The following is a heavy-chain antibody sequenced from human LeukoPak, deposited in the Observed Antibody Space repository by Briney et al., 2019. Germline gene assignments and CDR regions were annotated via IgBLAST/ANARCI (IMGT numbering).Heavy chain of an antibody. CDR2: ISTTSTYI. D-gene: IGHD3-10*01. J-gene: IGHJ4*02. V-gene: IGHV3-21*01. CDR1: GFTFSSFS. CDR3: AREMGYMVRGVLPSDY. Sequence: GGSLRLSCAASGFTFSSFSMNWVRQAPGKGLEWVSSISTTSTYIYYVDSLRGRFTISRDNAKNSLYLQMSSLRAEDTAVYYCAREMGYMVRGVLPSDYWGQGTLVTVSS.